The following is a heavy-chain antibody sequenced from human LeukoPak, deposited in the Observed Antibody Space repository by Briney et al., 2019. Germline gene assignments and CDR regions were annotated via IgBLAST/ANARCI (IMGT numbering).Heavy chain of an antibody. CDR2: ISYDGGNK. J-gene: IGHJ3*02. V-gene: IGHV3-30-3*01. Sequence: GGSLRLSCAASGFTFSSYAMHWVRQAPGKGLEWVAVISYDGGNKYYADSVKGRFTISRDNSKNTLYLQMNSLRAEDTAVYYCARDASPWELLPSDAFDIWGQGTMVTVSS. CDR1: GFTFSSYA. D-gene: IGHD1-26*01. CDR3: ARDASPWELLPSDAFDI.